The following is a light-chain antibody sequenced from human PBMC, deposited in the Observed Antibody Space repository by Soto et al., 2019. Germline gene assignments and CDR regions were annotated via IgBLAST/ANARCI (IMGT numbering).Light chain of an antibody. Sequence: EVGLTQSPAALSLSQGERATLSGGASQSVSSYLAWYQQKPGQAPRLLIYDASRRATGIPDRFSGSGSGTVFTLTISRLEPVDFAVYYCHQFGTSPPRTFGQGTKVDNK. J-gene: IGKJ1*01. CDR3: HQFGTSPPRT. CDR1: QSVSSY. CDR2: DAS. V-gene: IGKV3D-20*01.